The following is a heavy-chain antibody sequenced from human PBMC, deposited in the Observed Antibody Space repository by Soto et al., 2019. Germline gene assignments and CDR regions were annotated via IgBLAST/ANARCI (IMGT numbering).Heavy chain of an antibody. J-gene: IGHJ5*02. CDR2: ISYEGSKK. D-gene: IGHD6-13*01. Sequence: VKLVESGGGVVQPGRSLRLSCAASGFTFSIYGMHWVRQAPGKGLEWVAVISYEGSKKYYVDSVKGRFTISRDNSKNTLYLQMNSLRVEDTAVYYCAKSDTSSWYSPCFDPWGQGTLVTVSS. CDR1: GFTFSIYG. CDR3: AKSDTSSWYSPCFDP. V-gene: IGHV3-30*18.